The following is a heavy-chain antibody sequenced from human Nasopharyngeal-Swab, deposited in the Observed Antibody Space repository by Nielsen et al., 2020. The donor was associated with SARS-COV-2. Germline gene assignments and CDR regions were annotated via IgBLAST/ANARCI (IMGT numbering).Heavy chain of an antibody. V-gene: IGHV3-21*01. CDR3: ARDGLDYDFWSAYFMDV. CDR2: ISSSSSYI. Sequence: GGSLRLSSAASGFTFNNYNFNWVRQAPGKGLEWVSSISSSSSYIYYADSVKGRFTISRDNAKNSLYLQMNSLRAEDTAVYYCARDGLDYDFWSAYFMDVWGKGTTVTVSS. CDR1: GFTFNNYN. D-gene: IGHD3-3*01. J-gene: IGHJ6*04.